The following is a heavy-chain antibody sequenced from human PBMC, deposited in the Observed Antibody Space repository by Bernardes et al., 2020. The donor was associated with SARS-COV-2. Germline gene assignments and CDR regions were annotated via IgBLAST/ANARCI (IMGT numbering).Heavy chain of an antibody. CDR3: ARDVGGTDWRFGFDV. V-gene: IGHV3-21*01. D-gene: IGHD3-9*01. CDR2: ISVAGLYI. CDR1: GFTFSSYL. J-gene: IGHJ3*01. Sequence: GGSLRLSCAASGFTFSSYLFSWFRQAPGKGLEWVSSISVAGLYIYDGDSVRGRFTTSRDNTRKAVFLQMESLRAEETAVYYCARDVGGTDWRFGFDVWGPGTMVHVSS.